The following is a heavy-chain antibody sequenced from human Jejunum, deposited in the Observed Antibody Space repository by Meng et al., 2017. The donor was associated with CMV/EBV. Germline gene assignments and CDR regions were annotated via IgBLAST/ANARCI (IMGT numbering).Heavy chain of an antibody. J-gene: IGHJ5*02. V-gene: IGHV3-48*03. D-gene: IGHD6-19*01. Sequence: SGFNFRKYEMTWVRQAPRKGLEWLSYISSRGERTYYAESVKGRLTTSRDNGRNLLYLDMNSLRAEDTAIYYCASNLGQWLDWFDPWGQGTLVTVSS. CDR2: ISSRGERT. CDR3: ASNLGQWLDWFDP. CDR1: GFNFRKYE.